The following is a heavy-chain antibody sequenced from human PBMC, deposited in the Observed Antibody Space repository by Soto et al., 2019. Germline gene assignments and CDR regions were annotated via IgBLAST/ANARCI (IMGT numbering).Heavy chain of an antibody. Sequence: ELQLLESGGDLVKPGGSLRLSCVASGFTFSTYAMSWVRQAPGKGLEWVSGISGSGDNTFYADSVKGRYNISRDNSKNTLSLHMNSLRAEDTALYYCAKDRAFTISSPFDSWGQGTLVTVSS. V-gene: IGHV3-23*01. D-gene: IGHD3-3*01. CDR1: GFTFSTYA. CDR3: AKDRAFTISSPFDS. CDR2: ISGSGDNT. J-gene: IGHJ4*02.